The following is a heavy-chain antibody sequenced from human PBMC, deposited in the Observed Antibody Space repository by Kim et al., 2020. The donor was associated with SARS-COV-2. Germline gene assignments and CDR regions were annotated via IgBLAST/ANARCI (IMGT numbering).Heavy chain of an antibody. D-gene: IGHD3-16*01. J-gene: IGHJ4*01. CDR2: ISYDGSNK. V-gene: IGHV3-30*18. CDR3: AKGDYDYVWGSYGRNY. Sequence: GGSLRLSCAASGFTFSSYGMHWVRQAPGKGLEWVAVISYDGSNKYYADSVKGRFTISRDNSKNTLYLQMNSLRAEDTAVYYCAKGDYDYVWGSYGRNYWG. CDR1: GFTFSSYG.